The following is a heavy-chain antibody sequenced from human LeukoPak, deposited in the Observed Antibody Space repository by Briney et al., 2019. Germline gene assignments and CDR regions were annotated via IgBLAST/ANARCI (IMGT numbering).Heavy chain of an antibody. J-gene: IGHJ5*02. Sequence: GGSLRLSCAASGFTFSIYWMHWVRQAPWKGLVWVSLINSDGSSTNYAHSVKGRFTISRDNAKNTVYLQMNSLRAEDTAVYYCARTNSGGFDPWGQGTLVTVSS. CDR2: INSDGSST. CDR1: GFTFSIYW. D-gene: IGHD2-21*01. CDR3: ARTNSGGFDP. V-gene: IGHV3-74*01.